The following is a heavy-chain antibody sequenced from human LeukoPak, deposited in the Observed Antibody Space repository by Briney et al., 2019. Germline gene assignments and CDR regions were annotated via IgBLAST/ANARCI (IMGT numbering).Heavy chain of an antibody. Sequence: ASVKDSRKASAYPHSRYYVHWVRQAPGQGLEWMGWINPDRGGTSSAQKFAGRFTMTRDTSINTAYMELSGLFSDETAVYYCARVLRGSGDYFDYWGQGTLVTVSS. J-gene: IGHJ4*02. CDR2: INPDRGGT. V-gene: IGHV1-2*02. D-gene: IGHD3-10*01. CDR1: AYPHSRYY. CDR3: ARVLRGSGDYFDY.